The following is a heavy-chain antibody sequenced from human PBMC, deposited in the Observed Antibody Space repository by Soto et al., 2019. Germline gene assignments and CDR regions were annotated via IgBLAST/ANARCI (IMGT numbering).Heavy chain of an antibody. CDR3: ARIRDGYNWAFDY. V-gene: IGHV3-30-3*01. D-gene: IGHD5-12*01. CDR1: GFTFSSYA. Sequence: QVQLVESGGGVVQPGRSLRLSCAASGFTFSSYAMHWVRQAPGKGLEWVAVISYDGSNKYYADSVKGRFTISRDNSKNTRYLQMNSLRAEDTAVYYGARIRDGYNWAFDYWGQGTLVTVSS. J-gene: IGHJ4*02. CDR2: ISYDGSNK.